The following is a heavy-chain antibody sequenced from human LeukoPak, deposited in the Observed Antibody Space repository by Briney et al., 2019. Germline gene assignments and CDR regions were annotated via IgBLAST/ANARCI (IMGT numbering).Heavy chain of an antibody. J-gene: IGHJ4*02. V-gene: IGHV3-23*01. Sequence: GGSLRLSCAASGFTFSSYAMNWVRQAPGKGLEWVSSISNSDGSTYYADSVKGRFTISRDNSKNTLYLQMNSLRAEDTAVYYCAKSELDLPDYWGQGTLVTVSS. CDR2: ISNSDGST. D-gene: IGHD1-7*01. CDR3: AKSELDLPDY. CDR1: GFTFSSYA.